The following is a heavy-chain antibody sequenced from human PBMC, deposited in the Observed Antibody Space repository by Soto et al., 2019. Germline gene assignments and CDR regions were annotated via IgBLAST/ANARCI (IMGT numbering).Heavy chain of an antibody. CDR2: ISGDGTTT. D-gene: IGHD2-8*01. CDR3: AIQDCTNDVCLEAAVTVGGALEY. V-gene: IGHV3-74*01. J-gene: IGHJ4*02. CDR1: GFSIRKYW. Sequence: EVQLVESGGGLVQPGEALRLACAASGFSIRKYWMHWVRQAPGKGPXXXSXISGDGTTTDYAGSVKGRFTISRDNAKNTLFLQMDSLRVEDTAIYFCAIQDCTNDVCLEAAVTVGGALEYWGRGAQVTVSS.